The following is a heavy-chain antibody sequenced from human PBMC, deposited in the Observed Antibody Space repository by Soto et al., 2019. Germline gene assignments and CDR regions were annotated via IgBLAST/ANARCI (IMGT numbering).Heavy chain of an antibody. CDR1: GYTFTSNW. V-gene: IGHV5-51*01. J-gene: IGHJ5*02. D-gene: IGHD3-3*02. Sequence: EVQLVQSGAEVKKPGESLEISCKASGYTFTSNWIAWVRQMPGKGLEWMGIINPGKSETKNSPPFQGQVTISADKSTNTAYLQWGSLKASDTALYYCGAYYHFWITWCQGTLVTVSS. CDR3: GAYYHFWIT. CDR2: INPGKSET.